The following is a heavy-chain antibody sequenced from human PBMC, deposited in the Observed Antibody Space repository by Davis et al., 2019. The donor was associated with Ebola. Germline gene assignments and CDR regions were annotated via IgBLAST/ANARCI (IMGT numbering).Heavy chain of an antibody. Sequence: GESLKISCAASGFTFSSYAMHWVRQAPGKGLEWVAVISYDGSNKYYADSVKGRFTISRDNSKNTLYLQMNSLRAEDTAVYYCAKMGDDDYGGKGAFDIWGQGTMVTVSS. V-gene: IGHV3-30*04. CDR2: ISYDGSNK. CDR3: AKMGDDDYGGKGAFDI. D-gene: IGHD4-23*01. J-gene: IGHJ3*02. CDR1: GFTFSSYA.